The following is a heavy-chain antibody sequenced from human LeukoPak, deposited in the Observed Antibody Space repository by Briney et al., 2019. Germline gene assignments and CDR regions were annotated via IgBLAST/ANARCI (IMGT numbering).Heavy chain of an antibody. Sequence: SETLSLTCTVSGGSISSYYWSWIRQPPGKGLEWIGYIYYSGSTYYKPSLKSRVTISVDTSKNQFSLKLSSVTAADTAVYYCARGLRQLVRSWHYWGQGTLVTVSS. CDR3: ARGLRQLVRSWHY. J-gene: IGHJ4*02. CDR2: IYYSGST. V-gene: IGHV4-59*01. CDR1: GGSISSYY. D-gene: IGHD6-6*01.